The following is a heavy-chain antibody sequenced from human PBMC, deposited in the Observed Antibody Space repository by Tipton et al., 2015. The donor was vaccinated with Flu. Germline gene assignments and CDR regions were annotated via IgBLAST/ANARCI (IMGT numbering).Heavy chain of an antibody. CDR3: AKDGWDTSGWYPFDY. CDR2: IRHDESDK. Sequence: SPRLSCAASGFTFSGYGMHWVRQAPGKGLEWVAFIRHDESDKYYADSVKGRFTISRDNSKNALYLLISSLRPEDTAVYYCAKDGWDTSGWYPFDYWGQGTLVTVSA. CDR1: GFTFSGYG. J-gene: IGHJ4*02. V-gene: IGHV3-30*02. D-gene: IGHD6-19*01.